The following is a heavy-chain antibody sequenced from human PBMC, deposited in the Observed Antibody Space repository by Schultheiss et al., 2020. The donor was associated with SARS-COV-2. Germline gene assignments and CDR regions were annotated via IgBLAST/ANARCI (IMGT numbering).Heavy chain of an antibody. CDR3: ARDEVTMVQGVKDYYYYGMDV. CDR2: IKQDGSEK. J-gene: IGHJ6*02. Sequence: GGSLRLSCAASGFTFSSYWMSWVRQAPGKGLEWVANIKQDGSEKYYVDSVKGRFTISRDNAKNSLYLQMNSLRAEDTAVYYCARDEVTMVQGVKDYYYYGMDVWGQGTTVTVSS. D-gene: IGHD3-10*01. CDR1: GFTFSSYW. V-gene: IGHV3-7*01.